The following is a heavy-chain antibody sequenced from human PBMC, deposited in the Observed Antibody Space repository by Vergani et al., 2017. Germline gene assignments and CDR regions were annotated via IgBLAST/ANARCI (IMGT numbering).Heavy chain of an antibody. CDR2: VYYSGST. CDR3: ARGSYYYVSGSPDY. Sequence: QVQLQQWGAGLFKPSETLSLTCAVYGGSFSGYYWGWIRPPPGKGLEWIGSVYYSGSTYYSPSLKSRVTISVDTSKNQFSLKLSSVTAADTAVYYCARGSYYYVSGSPDYWGQGTLVTVSS. D-gene: IGHD3-10*01. CDR1: GGSFSGYY. J-gene: IGHJ4*02. V-gene: IGHV4-34*01.